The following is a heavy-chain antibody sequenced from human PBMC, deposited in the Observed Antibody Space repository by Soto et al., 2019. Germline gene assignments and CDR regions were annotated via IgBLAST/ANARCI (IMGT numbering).Heavy chain of an antibody. CDR2: INHSGST. CDR1: GGSFSGYY. V-gene: IGHV4-34*01. Sequence: SETLSLTCAVYGGSFSGYYWSWIRQPPGKGLEWIGEINHSGSTNYNPSLKSRVTISVDTSKNQFSLKLSSVTAADTAVYYCARGYGSGSYGAFDIWGQGKMVTVSS. J-gene: IGHJ3*02. CDR3: ARGYGSGSYGAFDI. D-gene: IGHD3-10*01.